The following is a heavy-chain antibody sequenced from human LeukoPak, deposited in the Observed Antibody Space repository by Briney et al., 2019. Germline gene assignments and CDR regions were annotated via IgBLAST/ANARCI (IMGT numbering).Heavy chain of an antibody. CDR1: GGTFSGYA. V-gene: IGHV1-69*13. CDR2: IIPIFGTA. D-gene: IGHD2-8*01. Sequence: SVKVSCKASGGTFSGYAISWVRQAPGQGLEWMGGIIPIFGTANYAQKFQGRVTITADESTSTAYMELSSLRAEDTAVYYCARDLGYCTNGVCHTRFDYWGQGTLVAVSS. J-gene: IGHJ4*02. CDR3: ARDLGYCTNGVCHTRFDY.